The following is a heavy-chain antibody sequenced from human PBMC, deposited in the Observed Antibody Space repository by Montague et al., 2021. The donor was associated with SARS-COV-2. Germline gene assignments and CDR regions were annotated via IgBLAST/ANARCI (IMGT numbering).Heavy chain of an antibody. D-gene: IGHD4-17*01. J-gene: IGHJ4*02. CDR2: TNYRSKWTS. CDR3: VRDTGSAQAGFDA. V-gene: IGHV6-1*01. Sequence: CAISGDSVWSNTAAWDWIRQSPSGGLEWLGRTNYRSKWTSDYAASVEGRISIDPDTSKNQFFLHLRSVTPEDTGVYYCVRDTGSAQAGFDAWGQGTLVTVSS. CDR1: GDSVWSNTAA.